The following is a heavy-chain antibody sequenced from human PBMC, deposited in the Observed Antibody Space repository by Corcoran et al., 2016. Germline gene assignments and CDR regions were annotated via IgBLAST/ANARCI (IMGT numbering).Heavy chain of an antibody. CDR3: ARGVLLWFGELSGY. D-gene: IGHD3-10*01. CDR2: INPDSGGT. V-gene: IGHV1-2*02. J-gene: IGHJ4*02. Sequence: QVQLVQSGAEVKKPGASVKVSCKASGYTFTGYYMHWVQQAPGQGLEWMGWINPDSGGTNYAQKFQGRVTMTRDTSINKAYMELRRLRSDDTAVYYCARGVLLWFGELSGYWGQGTLVTVSS. CDR1: GYTFTGYY.